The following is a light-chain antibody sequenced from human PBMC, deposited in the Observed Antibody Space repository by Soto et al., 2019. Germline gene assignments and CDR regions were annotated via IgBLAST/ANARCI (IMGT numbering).Light chain of an antibody. CDR2: DAS. V-gene: IGKV1-5*01. CDR3: QQYNSYSIT. CDR1: QSISGW. Sequence: DIQVNQSPATLSASVGDRVTITCRASQSISGWLAWYQQKPGKAPKLMIYDASSLESGVPSRFSGSGSGTEFTLTISSLQPDDFATYYCQQYNSYSITFGQGTRLEIK. J-gene: IGKJ5*01.